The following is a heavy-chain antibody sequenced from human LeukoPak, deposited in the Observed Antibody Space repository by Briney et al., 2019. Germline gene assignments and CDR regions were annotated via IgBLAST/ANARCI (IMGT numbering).Heavy chain of an antibody. CDR3: ARARRGAAGFFDA. J-gene: IGHJ4*02. V-gene: IGHV4-34*01. CDR2: INHSGST. CDR1: GGSFSGYY. Sequence: PSETLSLTCAVYGGSFSGYYWSWIRQPPGKGLEWIGEINHSGSTNYNPSLKSRVTISVDTSKNQFSLKLNSVTAADTAIFYCARARRGAAGFFDAWGQGTLVTVSS. D-gene: IGHD3-10*01.